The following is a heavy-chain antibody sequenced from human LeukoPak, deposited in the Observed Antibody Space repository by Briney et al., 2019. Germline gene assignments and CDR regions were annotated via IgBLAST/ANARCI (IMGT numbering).Heavy chain of an antibody. V-gene: IGHV4-4*07. D-gene: IGHD6-13*01. J-gene: IGHJ4*02. CDR1: GGSISSYY. Sequence: SETLSLTCTVPGGSISSYYWSWIRQPAGKGLEWIGRIYTSGSTNYNPSLKSRVTMSVDTSKNQFSLNLRSVTPEDTAVYYCARNLIPEQLVLNFWGRGTLVTVSS. CDR2: IYTSGST. CDR3: ARNLIPEQLVLNF.